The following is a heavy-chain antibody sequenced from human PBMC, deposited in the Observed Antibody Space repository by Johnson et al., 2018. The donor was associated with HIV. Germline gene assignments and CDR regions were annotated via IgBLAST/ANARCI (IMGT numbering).Heavy chain of an antibody. D-gene: IGHD3-10*01. V-gene: IGHV3-15*01. Sequence: VQLVESGGGLVKPGGSLRLSCAVSGFIFSNAWMSWVRQAPGKGLEWVGRVKSKNDGGTTEYGAPVKGRCTISRDESKNMMYLQMNSLKTEDTAVYYCTTEWECYYCAGKLDAFDIWGQGTMVTVSS. CDR1: GFIFSNAW. J-gene: IGHJ3*02. CDR3: TTEWECYYCAGKLDAFDI. CDR2: VKSKNDGGTT.